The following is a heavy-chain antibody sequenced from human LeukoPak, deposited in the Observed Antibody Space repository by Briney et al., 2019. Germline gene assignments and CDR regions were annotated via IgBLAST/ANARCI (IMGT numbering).Heavy chain of an antibody. Sequence: PGGSLRLSCAASGFTFDDYGMSWVRQAPGKGLEWVSGINWNGGSTGYADSVKGRFTISRDNAKNSLYLQMNSLRAEDTALYYCARDHGSGGDDAFDIWGQGTMVTVSS. CDR3: ARDHGSGGDDAFDI. CDR1: GFTFDDYG. J-gene: IGHJ3*02. V-gene: IGHV3-20*04. CDR2: INWNGGST. D-gene: IGHD6-19*01.